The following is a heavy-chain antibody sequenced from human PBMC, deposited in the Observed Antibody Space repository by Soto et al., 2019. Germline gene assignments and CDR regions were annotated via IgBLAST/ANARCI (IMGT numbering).Heavy chain of an antibody. Sequence: QTLSLTCAISGDSVSSNTASWNLVRQSPSRGLEWLGRTYSRSKWYNDYAVSVKSRIIINPDTSKNQFSLQLNSVTPEDTAVYYCAKGDNLGPKTGYAFDPWGQGILVTVSS. CDR3: AKGDNLGPKTGYAFDP. V-gene: IGHV6-1*01. CDR2: TYSRSKWYN. CDR1: GDSVSSNTAS. J-gene: IGHJ5*02. D-gene: IGHD5-12*01.